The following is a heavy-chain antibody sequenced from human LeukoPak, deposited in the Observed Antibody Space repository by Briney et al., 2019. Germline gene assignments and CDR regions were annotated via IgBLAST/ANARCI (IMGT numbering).Heavy chain of an antibody. Sequence: EPGRSLRLSCAASGFTFSSYAMTWVRQAPGKGLEWVSSISGSGEYTYYADSVEGRFTISRDNSKNTLYLQMNSLRAEDTAVHYCAKVTVGSSGWYLGYWGQGTLVTVSS. J-gene: IGHJ4*02. CDR3: AKVTVGSSGWYLGY. CDR1: GFTFSSYA. V-gene: IGHV3-23*01. D-gene: IGHD6-19*01. CDR2: ISGSGEYT.